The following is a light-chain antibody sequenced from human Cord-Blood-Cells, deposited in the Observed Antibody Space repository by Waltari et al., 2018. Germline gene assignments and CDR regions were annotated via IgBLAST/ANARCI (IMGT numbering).Light chain of an antibody. CDR1: SRDVGGYND. J-gene: IGLJ2*01. CDR3: SSYAGSNNLV. Sequence: QSALTQPPSASGSPGQSVTIPCTGTSRDVGGYNDFSWYQQHPGKAPKLMIYEVIKRPSGVPDRFSGSKSGNTASLTVSGLQAEDEADYYCSSYAGSNNLVFGGGTKLTVL. V-gene: IGLV2-8*01. CDR2: EVI.